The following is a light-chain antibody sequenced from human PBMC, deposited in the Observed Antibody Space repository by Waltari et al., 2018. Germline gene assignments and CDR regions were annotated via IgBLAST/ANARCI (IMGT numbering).Light chain of an antibody. V-gene: IGKV1-17*01. CDR1: QGISNA. CDR3: QQRKSYPWT. Sequence: DIQMTQSPSSLSASVGDKVTITCRASQGISNALAWYQQKPGKAPTLLIYAASNLQSGVPSRFSGSGSGTDFTLTISSLQPEDFAVYYCQQRKSYPWTFGQGTKVEIK. CDR2: AAS. J-gene: IGKJ1*01.